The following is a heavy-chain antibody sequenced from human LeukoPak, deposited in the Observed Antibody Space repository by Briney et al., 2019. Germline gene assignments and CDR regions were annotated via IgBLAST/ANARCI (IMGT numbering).Heavy chain of an antibody. D-gene: IGHD2-2*01. V-gene: IGHV4-34*01. CDR1: GGSFSGNY. J-gene: IGHJ5*02. CDR3: AREVDAAAAYNWFDP. CDR2: INHSGST. Sequence: SETLSLTCAVYGGSFSGNYWSWIRQPPGKGLEWIGEINHSGSTNYNPSLKSRVTISVDTSKNQFSLRLSSVTAADTAVYYCAREVDAAAAYNWFDPWGQGTLVTVSS.